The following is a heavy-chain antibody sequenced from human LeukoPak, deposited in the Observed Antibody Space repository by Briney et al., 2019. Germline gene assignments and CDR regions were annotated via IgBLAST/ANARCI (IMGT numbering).Heavy chain of an antibody. D-gene: IGHD1-26*01. CDR1: GGSISSYY. J-gene: IGHJ4*02. CDR2: IYYSRTT. Sequence: SETLSLTCTGSGGSISSYYWSWIRQPPEKGLEWIGYIYYSRTTNYNPSLKSRVTMSVDTSKNQFSLKLSSVTAADTAVYYCARLSGSQTTPCWGQGTLVTVSS. CDR3: ARLSGSQTTPC. V-gene: IGHV4-59*08.